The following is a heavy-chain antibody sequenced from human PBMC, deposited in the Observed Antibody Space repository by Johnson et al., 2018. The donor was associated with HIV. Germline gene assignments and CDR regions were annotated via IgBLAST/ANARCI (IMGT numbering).Heavy chain of an antibody. Sequence: EVQLVESGGGVVRPGGSLRLSCAASGFTVSSNYISWVRQAPGKGLEWVSHISSSGTTKYYSDSVKGRFTISRDNAKKSLYLEMRDLRVDDTATYYCARESSPWGGDYAGYGLDIWGQGTRVAVSS. CDR3: ARESSPWGGDYAGYGLDI. CDR1: GFTVSSNY. V-gene: IGHV3-48*04. CDR2: ISSSGTTK. D-gene: IGHD4-17*01. J-gene: IGHJ3*02.